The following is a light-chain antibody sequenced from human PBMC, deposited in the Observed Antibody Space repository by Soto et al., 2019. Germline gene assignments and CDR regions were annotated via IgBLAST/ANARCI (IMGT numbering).Light chain of an antibody. J-gene: IGKJ3*01. V-gene: IGKV3-20*01. CDR1: QIVTINS. Sequence: EVVLTQSPGTLSLSPGERATLSCRASQIVTINSLAWYQQKPGQPPRLLIYAASTRASAIPDRFSGSGSGTDCTLTISRLKPEDFALYYCQQYGDSPFTFGPGTRVDVK. CDR3: QQYGDSPFT. CDR2: AAS.